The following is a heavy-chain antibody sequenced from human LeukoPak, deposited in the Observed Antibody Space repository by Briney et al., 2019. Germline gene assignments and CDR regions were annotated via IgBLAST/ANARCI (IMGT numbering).Heavy chain of an antibody. Sequence: KTGGSLRLSCAASGFTFNDYYMSWIRQAAGKGLEWISYISSSGSSIYYADSVKGRFTISRDNSKNTLYLQMGSLRAEDMAVYYCARDPGRSPDYWGQGTLVTVSS. CDR1: GFTFNDYY. CDR3: ARDPGRSPDY. J-gene: IGHJ4*02. D-gene: IGHD1-26*01. V-gene: IGHV3-11*04. CDR2: ISSSGSSI.